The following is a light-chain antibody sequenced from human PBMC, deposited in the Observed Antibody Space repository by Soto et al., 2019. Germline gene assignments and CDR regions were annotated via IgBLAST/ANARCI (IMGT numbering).Light chain of an antibody. J-gene: IGKJ4*01. CDR1: QSVSRNY. Sequence: EVVLTQSPGTLSLSPGDRATLSCRASQSVSRNYLAWYQQKPGQTPRLLIFGASTRAADIPARFSASGSGTDFTLTISGLEPDDFAVYYCQQYDFLPLTFGGGTRL. CDR2: GAS. V-gene: IGKV3-20*01. CDR3: QQYDFLPLT.